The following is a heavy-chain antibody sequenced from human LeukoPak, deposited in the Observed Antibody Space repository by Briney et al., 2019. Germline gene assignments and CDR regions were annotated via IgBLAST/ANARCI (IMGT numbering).Heavy chain of an antibody. CDR3: ARYSRSYSGFNY. Sequence: KPSETLTLICTVSGGSVRRYYWIWIRQPPGKGLEWIGYIYYSGSINYNPSLKSRVTISVDTSKNQFSLKLRSVTAADTAVYYCARYSRSYSGFNYCGQETLVTVSS. D-gene: IGHD1-26*01. CDR1: GGSVRRYY. CDR2: IYYSGSI. V-gene: IGHV4-59*08. J-gene: IGHJ4*02.